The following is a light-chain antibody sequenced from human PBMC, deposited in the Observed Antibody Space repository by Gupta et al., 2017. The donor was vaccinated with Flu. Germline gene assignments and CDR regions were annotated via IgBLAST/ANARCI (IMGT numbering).Light chain of an antibody. CDR2: GAS. CDR1: ENVGNNY. J-gene: IGKJ4*01. Sequence: LSPGESATLSCRADENVGNNYLAWYQQRPGQAPRLLISGASTRATGIPDRFSGSGSGTDFTLTINRLEPEDSAVFYCQQYGNSLTFGGGT. CDR3: QQYGNSLT. V-gene: IGKV3-20*01.